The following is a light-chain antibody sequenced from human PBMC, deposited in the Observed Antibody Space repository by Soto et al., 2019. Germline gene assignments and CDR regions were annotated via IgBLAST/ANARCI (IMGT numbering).Light chain of an antibody. CDR2: DAS. Sequence: FTHSIDIMSLSHCERATFSFWASQTVRRNFLAWYQKRPGLAPRLLIYDASSRATGIPDRFSGSGSGTEFTLTISRLEPEDFAVYYCHNYGTSPWTCGKGNTGDIK. J-gene: IGKJ1*01. V-gene: IGKV3D-20*01. CDR3: HNYGTSPWT. CDR1: QTVRRNF.